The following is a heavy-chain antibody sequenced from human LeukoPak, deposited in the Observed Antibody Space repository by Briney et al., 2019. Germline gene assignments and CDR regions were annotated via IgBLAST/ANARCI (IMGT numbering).Heavy chain of an antibody. CDR3: AGGRTGFGEHPYWYFDP. J-gene: IGHJ2*01. D-gene: IGHD3-10*01. CDR2: IYYSGST. Sequence: SQTLSLTCTVFGGSISGYYWSWIRQPPGKGLEWIGYIYYSGSTNYNPSLKSRVTISVDTSKNQFSLKLSSVTAADTAVYYCAGGRTGFGEHPYWYFDPWGRGTLVTVSS. V-gene: IGHV4-59*01. CDR1: GGSISGYY.